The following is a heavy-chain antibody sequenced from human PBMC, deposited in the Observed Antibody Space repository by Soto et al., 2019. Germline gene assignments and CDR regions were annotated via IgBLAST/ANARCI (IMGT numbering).Heavy chain of an antibody. Sequence: EVQLVQSGAEVKKPGESLKISCKGSGYSFTSYWIGWVRQMPGKGLEWMGIIYPGDSDTRYSPSFQGQVTISADKSISTACLQWSSLKASDTAMYYCARCPHGGSSWYNWFDPWGRGTLVTVSS. J-gene: IGHJ5*02. CDR1: GYSFTSYW. CDR3: ARCPHGGSSWYNWFDP. CDR2: IYPGDSDT. V-gene: IGHV5-51*03. D-gene: IGHD6-13*01.